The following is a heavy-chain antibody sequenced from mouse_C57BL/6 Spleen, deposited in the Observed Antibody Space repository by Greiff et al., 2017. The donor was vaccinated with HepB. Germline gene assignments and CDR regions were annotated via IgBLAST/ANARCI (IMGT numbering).Heavy chain of an antibody. CDR3: AREGGYDYYFDY. CDR2: IYPGDGDT. D-gene: IGHD2-4*01. J-gene: IGHJ2*01. CDR1: GYAFSSSW. V-gene: IGHV1-82*01. Sequence: QVQLQQSGPELVKPGASVKISCKASGYAFSSSWMNWVKQRPGKGLEWIGRIYPGDGDTNYNGKFKGKATLTADKSSSTAYMQLSSLTSEDSAVYCCAREGGYDYYFDYWGQGTTLTVSS.